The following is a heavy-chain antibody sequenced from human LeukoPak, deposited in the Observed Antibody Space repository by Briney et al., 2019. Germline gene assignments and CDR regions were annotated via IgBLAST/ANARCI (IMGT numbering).Heavy chain of an antibody. CDR3: ERATAYSSGPGYYYGMDV. J-gene: IGHJ6*02. Sequence: ASVKVSCKASGYTFTGYYMHWVRQAPGQGLEWMGWINPNSGGTNFAQKFQGRVTMTRDTSISTAYMELSRLRSDDTAVYYCERATAYSSGPGYYYGMDVWGQGTTVTVSS. V-gene: IGHV1-2*02. CDR1: GYTFTGYY. CDR2: INPNSGGT. D-gene: IGHD6-19*01.